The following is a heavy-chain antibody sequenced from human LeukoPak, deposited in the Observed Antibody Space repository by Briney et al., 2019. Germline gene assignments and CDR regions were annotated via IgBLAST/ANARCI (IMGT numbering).Heavy chain of an antibody. D-gene: IGHD3-3*01. CDR2: IYHSGST. CDR3: ARGLRFLEWFGGTPTRDSHAFDI. V-gene: IGHV4-30-2*01. J-gene: IGHJ3*02. Sequence: SETLSLTCTVSGGSISSGGYYWSWIRQPPGKGLEWIGYIYHSGSTYYNPSLKSRVTISVDRSKNQFSLKLSSVTAADTAVYYCARGLRFLEWFGGTPTRDSHAFDIWGQGTMVTVSS. CDR1: GGSISSGGYY.